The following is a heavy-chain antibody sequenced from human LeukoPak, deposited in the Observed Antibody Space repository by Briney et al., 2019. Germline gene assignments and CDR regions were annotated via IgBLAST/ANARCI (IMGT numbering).Heavy chain of an antibody. CDR3: ARGGWDIVATTNWFDP. J-gene: IGHJ5*02. Sequence: ASVKVSCKASGYPFTGFYMHWVRQAPGQGLEWMGWISAYNGNTNYAQKLQGRVTMTTDTSTSTAYMELRSLRSDDTAVYYCARGGWDIVATTNWFDPWGQGTLVTVSS. D-gene: IGHD5-12*01. CDR2: ISAYNGNT. V-gene: IGHV1-18*04. CDR1: GYPFTGFY.